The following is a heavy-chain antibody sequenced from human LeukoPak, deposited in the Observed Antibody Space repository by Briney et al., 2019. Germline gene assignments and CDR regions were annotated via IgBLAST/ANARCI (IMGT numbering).Heavy chain of an antibody. J-gene: IGHJ6*02. Sequence: SETLSLTCAAYGGSFSGYYWSWIRQPPGKGLEWIGEINHSGSTNYNPSLKSRVTISVDTSKNQFSLKLSSVTAADTAVYYCASISNYVGYYYYYGMDVWGQGTTVTVSS. V-gene: IGHV4-34*01. CDR3: ASISNYVGYYYYYGMDV. CDR2: INHSGST. D-gene: IGHD4-11*01. CDR1: GGSFSGYY.